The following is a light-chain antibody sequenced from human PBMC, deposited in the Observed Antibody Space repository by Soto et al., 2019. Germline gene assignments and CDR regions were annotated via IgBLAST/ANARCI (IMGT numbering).Light chain of an antibody. V-gene: IGLV2-11*01. CDR3: CSYAGSYTYV. Sequence: QSALTQPRSVSGSPGQSGTISCTGTGSDVGGYNYVSWYQQYPDKAPKVLIYDVTTRPAGVPDRFSGSKSGNTASLTISGLQADDEADYYCCSYAGSYTYVFGTGTKLNVL. CDR1: GSDVGGYNY. J-gene: IGLJ1*01. CDR2: DVT.